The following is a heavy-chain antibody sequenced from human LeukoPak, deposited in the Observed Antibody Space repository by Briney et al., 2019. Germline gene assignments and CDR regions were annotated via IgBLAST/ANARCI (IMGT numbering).Heavy chain of an antibody. Sequence: TGGSLRLSCAASGFSFSNYAMAWVRQPPGKGLEWVSGMSGNGGQIYYADSVKGRFTISRDNSKNTLYLQMNSLRAEDTAVYYCAKISDTSGWYEFDYWGQGTLVTVSS. CDR1: GFSFSNYA. CDR3: AKISDTSGWYEFDY. D-gene: IGHD6-19*01. V-gene: IGHV3-23*01. J-gene: IGHJ4*02. CDR2: MSGNGGQI.